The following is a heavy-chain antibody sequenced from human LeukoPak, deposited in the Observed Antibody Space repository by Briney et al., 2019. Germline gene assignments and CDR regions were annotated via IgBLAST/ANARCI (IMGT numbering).Heavy chain of an antibody. CDR3: ARGRITIFGVVVGLDY. V-gene: IGHV4-34*01. D-gene: IGHD3-3*01. J-gene: IGHJ4*02. CDR2: INHSGST. Sequence: SETLSLTCAVYGGSFSGYYWSWIRQPPGKGLEWIGEINHSGSTNYNPSLKSRVTISVDTSKNQFSLKLSSVTAADTAVYYCARGRITIFGVVVGLDYWGQGTLVTVSS. CDR1: GGSFSGYY.